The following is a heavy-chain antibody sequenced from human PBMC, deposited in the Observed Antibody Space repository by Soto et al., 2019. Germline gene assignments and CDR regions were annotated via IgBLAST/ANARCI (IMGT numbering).Heavy chain of an antibody. V-gene: IGHV3-23*01. CDR3: AKMEPGWDYFDY. D-gene: IGHD1-26*01. J-gene: IGHJ4*01. Sequence: GGSLRLSCAASGFTFSSYAMSWVRQAPGKGLEWVSTISDSGGSTYYADSVKGRFTISRDNSKNTLSLQLNSLRVEDTAVFYCAKMEPGWDYFDYWGQGTLVTVSS. CDR2: ISDSGGST. CDR1: GFTFSSYA.